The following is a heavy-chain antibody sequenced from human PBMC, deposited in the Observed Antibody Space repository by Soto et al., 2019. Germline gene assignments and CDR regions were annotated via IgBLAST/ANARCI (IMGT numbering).Heavy chain of an antibody. Sequence: QVQLVQSGAEVKKPGASVKVSCKASGYTFTSYGISWVRQAPGQGLEWMGWISAYNGNTDYPQKLQGRVTMTTDTSTNTAYRELRSLRSDDTAVYYCAREGYCISTSCYASALDYWGQGTLVTVSS. CDR1: GYTFTSYG. CDR2: ISAYNGNT. J-gene: IGHJ4*02. V-gene: IGHV1-18*01. D-gene: IGHD2-2*01. CDR3: AREGYCISTSCYASALDY.